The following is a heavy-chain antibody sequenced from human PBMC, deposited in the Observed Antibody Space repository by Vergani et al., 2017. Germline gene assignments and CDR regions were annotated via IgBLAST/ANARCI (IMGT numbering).Heavy chain of an antibody. CDR2: IWYDGSNK. V-gene: IGHV3-33*01. D-gene: IGHD6-6*01. CDR3: ASPLVEQLAPFDY. Sequence: QVQLVESGGGVVQPGRSLRLSCAASGFTFSSYGMHWVRQAPGKGLEWVAVIWYDGSNKYYADSVKGRFTISRDNSKNTLYLQMNSLRAEDTAVYYCASPLVEQLAPFDYWGQGTLVTVSS. J-gene: IGHJ4*02. CDR1: GFTFSSYG.